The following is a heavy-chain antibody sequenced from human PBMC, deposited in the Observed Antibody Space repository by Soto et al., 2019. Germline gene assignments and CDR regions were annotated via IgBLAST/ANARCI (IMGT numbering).Heavy chain of an antibody. Sequence: ASVKVSCKTSGYTFNSYAISWVRQAPGQGLEWMGWIRTYSGETKYAQKLQGRVTMTTDTSTSTAYMELRSLRSDDTAVYYCARDPLSYDILTGYYNDYFDPWGQGTLVTVSS. CDR3: ARDPLSYDILTGYYNDYFDP. V-gene: IGHV1-18*01. J-gene: IGHJ5*02. D-gene: IGHD3-9*01. CDR1: GYTFNSYA. CDR2: IRTYSGET.